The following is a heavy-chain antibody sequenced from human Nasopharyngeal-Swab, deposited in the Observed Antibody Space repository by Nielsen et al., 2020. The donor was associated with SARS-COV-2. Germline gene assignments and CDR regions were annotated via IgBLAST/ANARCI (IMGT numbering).Heavy chain of an antibody. Sequence: SVKVSCKASGGTFSSYAISWVRQAPGQGLEWMGGIIPIFGTANYAQKFQGRVTITADESTSTAYMELSSLRSEDTAVYYCASIRYFDWAYTFWGQGTLVTVSS. CDR2: IIPIFGTA. D-gene: IGHD3-9*01. CDR3: ASIRYFDWAYTF. CDR1: GGTFSSYA. V-gene: IGHV1-69*13. J-gene: IGHJ4*02.